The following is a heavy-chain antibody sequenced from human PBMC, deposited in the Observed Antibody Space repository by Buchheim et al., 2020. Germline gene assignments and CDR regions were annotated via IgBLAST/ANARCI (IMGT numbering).Heavy chain of an antibody. Sequence: QVQLQESGPGLVKPSGTLSLTCAVSGGSISSSNWGSWVRQPPGKGLEWIGEIYHSGSTNYHQSLKRRVHISVDKSKNQVSMKLSSVTAADTAVYYCARDLGTMVRGVIINWFDPWGQGTL. D-gene: IGHD3-10*01. CDR1: GGSISSSNW. V-gene: IGHV4-4*02. CDR3: ARDLGTMVRGVIINWFDP. J-gene: IGHJ5*02. CDR2: IYHSGST.